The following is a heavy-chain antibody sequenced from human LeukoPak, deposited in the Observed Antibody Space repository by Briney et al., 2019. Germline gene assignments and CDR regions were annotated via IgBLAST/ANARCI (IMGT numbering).Heavy chain of an antibody. V-gene: IGHV3-15*01. D-gene: IGHD5-12*01. CDR1: GFTFSNAW. CDR2: IKSKTDGGTT. J-gene: IGHJ5*02. Sequence: GGSLRLSCAASGFTFSNAWMSWVRQAPGKGLEWVGRIKSKTDGGTTNYAAPVKGRFTISRDDSKNTLYLQMNSLKTEDTAVYYCTTKALVATFKFDPWGQGTLVTVSS. CDR3: TTKALVATFKFDP.